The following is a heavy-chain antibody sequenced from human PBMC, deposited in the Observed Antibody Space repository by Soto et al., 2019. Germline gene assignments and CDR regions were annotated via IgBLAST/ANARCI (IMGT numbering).Heavy chain of an antibody. Sequence: SETLSLTCTVSGGSISSYYWSWIRQPPGKGLEWIGYIYYSGSTNYNPSLRSRVTISVDTSKNQFSLKLSSVTAADTAVYYCARDGPDIVVMVAATPGWFDPWGQGTLVTVSS. CDR2: IYYSGST. D-gene: IGHD2-15*01. CDR3: ARDGPDIVVMVAATPGWFDP. J-gene: IGHJ5*02. V-gene: IGHV4-59*12. CDR1: GGSISSYY.